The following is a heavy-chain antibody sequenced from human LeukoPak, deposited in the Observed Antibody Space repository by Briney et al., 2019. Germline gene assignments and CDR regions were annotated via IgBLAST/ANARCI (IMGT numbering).Heavy chain of an antibody. Sequence: ASVKVSCKASGYSFTNYGISWVRQAPGQGLEWMGWISPYNGNTNYAQKFQGRVTVTTDTSTSTAYMELRSLRSDDTAVYYCTRTVLDCTNGVCYGYWGQGTLVTVSS. CDR2: ISPYNGNT. J-gene: IGHJ4*02. CDR1: GYSFTNYG. V-gene: IGHV1-18*01. D-gene: IGHD2-8*01. CDR3: TRTVLDCTNGVCYGY.